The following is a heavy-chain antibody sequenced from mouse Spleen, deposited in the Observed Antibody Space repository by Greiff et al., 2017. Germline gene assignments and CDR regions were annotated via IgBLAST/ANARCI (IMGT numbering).Heavy chain of an antibody. CDR3: TRRGVITTGWGY. D-gene: IGHD1-1*01. CDR1: GFTFSSYA. CDR2: ISSGGGNT. V-gene: IGHV5-6-4*01. J-gene: IGHJ2*01. Sequence: DVKLVESGGGLVKLGGSLKLSCAASGFTFSSYAMSWVRQTPEKRLEWVATISSGGGNTYYPDSVKGRFTFSRDNAKNTLYLQMSSLKSEDTAMYYCTRRGVITTGWGYWGQSTTLTVSS.